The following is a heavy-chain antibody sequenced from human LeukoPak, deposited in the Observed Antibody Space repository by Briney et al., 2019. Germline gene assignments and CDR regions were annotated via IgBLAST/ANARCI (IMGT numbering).Heavy chain of an antibody. J-gene: IGHJ4*02. CDR2: TNPNSGNT. CDR1: GYTFTSYD. Sequence: ASVKVSCKASGYTFTSYDINWVRQATGQGLEWMGWTNPNSGNTGYAQKFQGRVTMTRNTSISTAYMELSSLRPEDTAVYYCARASRVWNDDFDYWGQGTLVTVSS. D-gene: IGHD1-1*01. V-gene: IGHV1-8*01. CDR3: ARASRVWNDDFDY.